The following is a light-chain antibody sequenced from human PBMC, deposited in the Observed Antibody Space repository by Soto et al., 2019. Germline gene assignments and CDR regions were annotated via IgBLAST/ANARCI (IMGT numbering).Light chain of an antibody. CDR2: DTS. J-gene: IGKJ1*01. CDR3: QQYQNSPRT. V-gene: IGKV3-20*01. Sequence: ETVLTQSPGTLSLSPGERATVSCRASQSVGGSSLAWYQQRHGQAPRLLIYDTSKRATGIPDRFSGSGSGTDFTLTISRLEPEDFAVYYCQQYQNSPRTFGQGTKVDIK. CDR1: QSVGGSS.